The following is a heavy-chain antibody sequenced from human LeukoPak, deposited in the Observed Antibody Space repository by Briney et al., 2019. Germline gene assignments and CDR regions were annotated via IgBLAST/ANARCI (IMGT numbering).Heavy chain of an antibody. CDR3: AKLGGQELHNYYVAV. D-gene: IGHD3-16*01. Sequence: GGSLRLSCAASGLTFRTSWMSWVRQTPGKGLEWVADIKEDGSEKVYVDSVRGRFTISRDNAENSLYLQMNSLRAEDTAVYFCAKLGGQELHNYYVAVCGKGTTVAVSS. CDR2: IKEDGSEK. V-gene: IGHV3-7*01. CDR1: GLTFRTSW. J-gene: IGHJ6*03.